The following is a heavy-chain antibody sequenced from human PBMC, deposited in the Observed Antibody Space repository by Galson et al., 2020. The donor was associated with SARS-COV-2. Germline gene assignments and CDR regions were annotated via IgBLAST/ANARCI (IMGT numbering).Heavy chain of an antibody. Sequence: GASVKVSCKASGYTFTSYDINWVRQATGQGLEWMGWMNPNSGNTGYAQKFQGRVTMTRNTSISTAYMDLSSLRSEDTAVYYCATDYGDYAHYYYYGMDVWGQGTTVTVSS. J-gene: IGHJ6*02. D-gene: IGHD4-17*01. CDR1: GYTFTSYD. CDR3: ATDYGDYAHYYYYGMDV. V-gene: IGHV1-8*01. CDR2: MNPNSGNT.